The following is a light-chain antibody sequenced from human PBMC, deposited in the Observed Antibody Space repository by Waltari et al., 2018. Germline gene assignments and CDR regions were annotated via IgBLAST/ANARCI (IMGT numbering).Light chain of an antibody. CDR3: QHYVRLPAT. CDR1: QSVSRT. J-gene: IGKJ1*01. V-gene: IGKV3-20*01. CDR2: VAS. Sequence: EIVLTQSPGTLSLAPGERATLSCRASQSVSRTLAWYQQKPGQAPSLLIYVASTRTTGIPDRFSGSGSGTDFSLTISRLEPEDFAVYYCQHYVRLPATFGQGTKVEIK.